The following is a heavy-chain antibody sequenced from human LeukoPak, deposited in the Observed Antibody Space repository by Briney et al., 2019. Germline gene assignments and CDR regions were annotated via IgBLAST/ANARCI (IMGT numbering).Heavy chain of an antibody. CDR3: ARLTVSGQLDY. CDR2: VYSDGST. Sequence: GGSLRLSCAASGFTVRNNYMNWVRRAPGKGLEWVSVVYSDGSTYYADSVKGRFTTSRDFSKNTLYLQMNSLRVEDTAVYYCARLTVSGQLDYWGQGTLVTVSS. V-gene: IGHV3-66*01. D-gene: IGHD6-19*01. CDR1: GFTVRNNY. J-gene: IGHJ4*02.